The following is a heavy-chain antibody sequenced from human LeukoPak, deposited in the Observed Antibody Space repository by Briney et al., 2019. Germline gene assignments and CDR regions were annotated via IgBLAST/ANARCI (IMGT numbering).Heavy chain of an antibody. J-gene: IGHJ4*02. CDR3: ARDKTAAFDY. V-gene: IGHV3-64*01. Sequence: PGGSLRLSCAASGFTFSSYAMHWVRQAPGKGPEYVSAIRSNGGSTYYANSVKGRFTISRDNSKNTLYLQMGSLRAEDMAVYYCARDKTAAFDYWGQGTLVTVSS. CDR1: GFTFSSYA. CDR2: IRSNGGST. D-gene: IGHD1-1*01.